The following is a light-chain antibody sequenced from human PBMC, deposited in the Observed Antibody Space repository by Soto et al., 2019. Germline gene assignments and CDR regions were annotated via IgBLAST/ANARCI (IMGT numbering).Light chain of an antibody. Sequence: EIVLTQSPVTLSFSPGERATLSCRASQSVSSSYLAWYQQKPGQAPRLLIYGASSRATGIPDRFSGSGSGTDFTLTISRLEPEDFAVYYCQQYGSSLLTFGGGTKVDIK. CDR2: GAS. CDR1: QSVSSSY. CDR3: QQYGSSLLT. J-gene: IGKJ4*01. V-gene: IGKV3-20*01.